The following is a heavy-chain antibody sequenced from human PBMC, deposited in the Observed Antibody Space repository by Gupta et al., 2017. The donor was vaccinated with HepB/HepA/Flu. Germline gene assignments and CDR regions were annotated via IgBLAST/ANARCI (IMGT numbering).Heavy chain of an antibody. CDR2: IKRQGDDYAT. CDR3: TRLFGDGWFDP. V-gene: IGHV3-73*02. Sequence: EVQLVESGGGLVHPGGSLKVSCAAAGFTFSGPPIHWVRQASDKGLEWIGRIKRQGDDYATEYAASVKGRFTISRDDSRNTAYLQMNSLKTDDTAVYYCTRLFGDGWFDPWGRGTLVTVSS. CDR1: GFTFSGPP. J-gene: IGHJ5*02. D-gene: IGHD3-10*01.